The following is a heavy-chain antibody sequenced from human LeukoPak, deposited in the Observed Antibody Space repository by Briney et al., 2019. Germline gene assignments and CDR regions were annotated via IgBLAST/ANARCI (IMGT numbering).Heavy chain of an antibody. CDR2: IYTSGST. CDR1: GGSISSGSYY. CDR3: ARGGDIVVVSAAIDYYYYYYMDV. D-gene: IGHD2-2*01. Sequence: SETLSLTCTVSGGSISSGSYYWSWIRQPAGKGLEWIGHIYTSGSTSYNPSLQSRVTISVDTSKNQFSLKLSSVTAADTAVYYCARGGDIVVVSAAIDYYYYYYMDVWGKGTTVTVSS. J-gene: IGHJ6*03. V-gene: IGHV4-61*09.